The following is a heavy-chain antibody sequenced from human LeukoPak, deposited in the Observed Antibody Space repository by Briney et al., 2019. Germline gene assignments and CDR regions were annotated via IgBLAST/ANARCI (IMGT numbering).Heavy chain of an antibody. J-gene: IGHJ3*02. V-gene: IGHV4-59*01. CDR3: ARYRDYYYDSSGYSI. CDR1: GGSISSYY. Sequence: PSETLSLTXTVSGGSISSYYWSWIRQPPGKGLEWIGYIYYSGSTNYNPSLKSRVTISVDTSKNQFSLRLSSVTAADTAVYYCARYRDYYYDSSGYSIWGQGTMVTVSS. CDR2: IYYSGST. D-gene: IGHD3-22*01.